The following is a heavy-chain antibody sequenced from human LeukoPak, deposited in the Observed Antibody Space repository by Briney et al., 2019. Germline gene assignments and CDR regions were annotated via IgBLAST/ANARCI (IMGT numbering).Heavy chain of an antibody. CDR2: IYYSGST. CDR1: GGSISSYY. D-gene: IGHD6-19*01. CDR3: ARGGDIAVAGTRWFDP. Sequence: SETLSLTCTVSGGSISSYYWSWVRQPPGKGLEWIGYIYYSGSTNYNPSLRRRVTISVDTSTTQFSLKLSSVTAADTAVYYCARGGDIAVAGTRWFDPWGQGTLVTVPS. J-gene: IGHJ5*02. V-gene: IGHV4-59*01.